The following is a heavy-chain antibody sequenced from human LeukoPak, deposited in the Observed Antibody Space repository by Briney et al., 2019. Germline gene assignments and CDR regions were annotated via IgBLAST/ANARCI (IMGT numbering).Heavy chain of an antibody. J-gene: IGHJ4*02. CDR3: ARISLSSLNY. Sequence: PSETLSLTCTVSGGSISISSYYWGWIRQPPGKGLEWIGSIYYTGSTYYNPSLKSRVTISVDTSRNQFSLKLTSVSAADTAVYYCARISLSSLNYWGQGTLVTVPS. V-gene: IGHV4-39*01. CDR1: GGSISISSYY. CDR2: IYYTGST. D-gene: IGHD6-19*01.